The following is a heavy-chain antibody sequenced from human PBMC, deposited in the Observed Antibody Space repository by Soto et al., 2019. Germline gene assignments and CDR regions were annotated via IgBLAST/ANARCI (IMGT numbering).Heavy chain of an antibody. D-gene: IGHD2-2*01. Sequence: QVQLVQSGAEVKKPGSSVKVSCKASGGTFSSYAISWVRQAPGQGLEWMGGIIPSFGTANYAQKCQGRVTITADESTSTAYRELSSLRSEDTAVYYCARRYCSSTSCYPTTRDYFDYWGQGTLVTVS. J-gene: IGHJ4*02. V-gene: IGHV1-69*01. CDR1: GGTFSSYA. CDR2: IIPSFGTA. CDR3: ARRYCSSTSCYPTTRDYFDY.